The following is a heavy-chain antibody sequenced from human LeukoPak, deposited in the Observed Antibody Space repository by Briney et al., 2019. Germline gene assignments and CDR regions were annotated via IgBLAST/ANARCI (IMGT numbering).Heavy chain of an antibody. D-gene: IGHD3-22*01. CDR1: EYTFTDYY. J-gene: IGHJ3*02. CDR2: INPNSGGT. V-gene: IGHV1-2*02. CDR3: ARAQTSYYYDSSGYWSYAFDI. Sequence: ASVKVSCKASEYTFTDYYMHWVRQAPGQGLEWMGWINPNSGGTNYAQKFQGRVTMTRDTSISTAYMELSRLRSDDTAVYYCARAQTSYYYDSSGYWSYAFDIWGQGTMVTVSS.